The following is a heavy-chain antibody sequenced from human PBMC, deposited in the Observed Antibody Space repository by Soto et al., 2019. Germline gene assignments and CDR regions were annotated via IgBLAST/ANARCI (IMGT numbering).Heavy chain of an antibody. D-gene: IGHD2-15*01. CDR2: ISAYNGHT. V-gene: IGHV1-18*01. J-gene: IGHJ4*01. CDR1: GYTFPNYG. Sequence: ASVKVSCKASGYTFPNYGINWVRQAPGQGLECMGWISAYNGHTIYAQKLQDRVTMTADTSTSTAFMELRNLISDDTAVYYCARSGGFCSGGSCPYHFDYWG. CDR3: ARSGGFCSGGSCPYHFDY.